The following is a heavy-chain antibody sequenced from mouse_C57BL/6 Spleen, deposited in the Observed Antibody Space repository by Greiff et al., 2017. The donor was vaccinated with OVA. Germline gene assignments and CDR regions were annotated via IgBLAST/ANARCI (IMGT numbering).Heavy chain of an antibody. CDR1: GYAFSSSW. J-gene: IGHJ4*01. D-gene: IGHD2-2*01. Sequence: QVQLQQSGPELVKPGASVKISCKASGYAFSSSWMNWVKQRPGKGLEWIGRIYPGDGDTNYNGKFKGKATLTADKSSSTAYMQLSSLTSEDSAVYFCARDGLPRGAMDYGGQGTSVTVSS. V-gene: IGHV1-82*01. CDR2: IYPGDGDT. CDR3: ARDGLPRGAMDY.